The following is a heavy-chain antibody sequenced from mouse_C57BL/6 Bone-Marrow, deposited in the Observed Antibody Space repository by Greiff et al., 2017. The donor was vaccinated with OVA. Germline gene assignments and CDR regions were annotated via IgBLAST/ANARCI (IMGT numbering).Heavy chain of an antibody. D-gene: IGHD2-3*01. CDR2: ISYDGSN. CDR1: GYSITSGYY. Sequence: ESGPGLVKPSQSLSLTCSVTGYSITSGYYWKWIRQFPGNKLEWMGYISYDGSNNYNPSLKNRISITRDTSKNQFFLKLNSVTTEDTATYYCARDPGVTTRAWFAYWGQGTLVTVSA. J-gene: IGHJ3*01. V-gene: IGHV3-6*01. CDR3: ARDPGVTTRAWFAY.